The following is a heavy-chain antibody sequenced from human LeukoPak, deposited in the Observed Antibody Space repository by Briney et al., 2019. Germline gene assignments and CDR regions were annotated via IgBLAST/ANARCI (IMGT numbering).Heavy chain of an antibody. Sequence: GGSLRLSCAASGFTFSSYSMNWVRQAPGKGLEWDSSISSSSSYIYYADSVKGRFTISRDNAKNSLYLQMNSLRAEDTAVYYCARDLGVDPNWFDPWGQGTLVTVSS. D-gene: IGHD3-3*01. J-gene: IGHJ5*02. V-gene: IGHV3-21*01. CDR2: ISSSSSYI. CDR1: GFTFSSYS. CDR3: ARDLGVDPNWFDP.